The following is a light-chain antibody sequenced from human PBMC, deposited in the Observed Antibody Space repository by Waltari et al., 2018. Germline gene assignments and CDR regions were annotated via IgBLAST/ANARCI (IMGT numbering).Light chain of an antibody. J-gene: IGKJ3*01. CDR2: GAS. CDR3: QQYGSSAFT. V-gene: IGKV3-20*01. CDR1: QSVSSNY. Sequence: EIVLTQSPGTLSLSPGDRATLSCRASQSVSSNYLAWYQQKPGQAPRLLIYGASSRATGIPDRFSGSGSGTDFTLTISRLEPEDFAVYYCQQYGSSAFTFGPGTKVDIK.